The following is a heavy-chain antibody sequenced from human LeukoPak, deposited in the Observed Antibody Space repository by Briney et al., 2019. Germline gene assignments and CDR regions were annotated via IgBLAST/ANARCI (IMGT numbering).Heavy chain of an antibody. Sequence: GRSLRLSCAASGFNFDEYAMHWVRQAPGKGLEWVSGISWNNETRGYADSVKGRFTTSRDNAKNFLHLEMNNLRPEDTALYYCVKGHSVVGALRDFFDPWGQGTLVTVSS. D-gene: IGHD3-22*01. CDR1: GFNFDEYA. J-gene: IGHJ5*02. CDR2: ISWNNETR. CDR3: VKGHSVVGALRDFFDP. V-gene: IGHV3-9*01.